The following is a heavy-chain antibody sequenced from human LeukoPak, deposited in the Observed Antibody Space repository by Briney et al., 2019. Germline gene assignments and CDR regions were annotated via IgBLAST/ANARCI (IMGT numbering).Heavy chain of an antibody. J-gene: IGHJ4*02. D-gene: IGHD4-17*01. Sequence: SETLSLTCAVYGGSFSGYYWSWIRQPPGKGLEWIGEINHSGSTNYNPSLKSRVTISVDTSKNQFSVKLSSVTAADTAVYYYARVGYGDPTDYWGQGTLVTVSS. CDR3: ARVGYGDPTDY. CDR2: INHSGST. CDR1: GGSFSGYY. V-gene: IGHV4-34*01.